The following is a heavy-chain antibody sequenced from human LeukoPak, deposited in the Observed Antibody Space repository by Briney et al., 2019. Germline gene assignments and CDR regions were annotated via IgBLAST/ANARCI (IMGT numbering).Heavy chain of an antibody. D-gene: IGHD3-3*01. CDR2: INPSGGGT. J-gene: IGHJ6*03. V-gene: IGHV1-46*01. Sequence: ASVKVSCKASGYTFTSYYMHWVRQAPGQGLEWMGIINPSGGGTSYAQKFQGRVTMTRDTSTSTVYMELSSLRSEDTAVYYCARDLIFGVVTDYYYYMDVWGKGTTVTVSS. CDR1: GYTFTSYY. CDR3: ARDLIFGVVTDYYYYMDV.